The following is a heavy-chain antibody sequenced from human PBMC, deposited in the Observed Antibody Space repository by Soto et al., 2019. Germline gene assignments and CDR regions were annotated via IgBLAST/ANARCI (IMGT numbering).Heavy chain of an antibody. CDR2: MIPNSGKT. CDR1: GYTFTSYD. V-gene: IGHV1-8*01. D-gene: IGHD1-26*01. Sequence: ASVKVSCKASGYTFTSYDINWVRQATGQGLEWMGWMIPNSGKTNYAQKFQGRVTITADESTSTAYMELSSLRSEDTAVYYCARRSGSDYYYYGMDVWGQGTTVTVSS. CDR3: ARRSGSDYYYYGMDV. J-gene: IGHJ6*02.